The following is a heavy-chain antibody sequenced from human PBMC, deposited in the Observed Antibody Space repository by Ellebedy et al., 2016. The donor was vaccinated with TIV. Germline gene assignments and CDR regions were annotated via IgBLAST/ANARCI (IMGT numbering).Heavy chain of an antibody. D-gene: IGHD6-13*01. V-gene: IGHV3-30*03. Sequence: GGSLRLXXAASGFTLSSDGMHWVRQAPGKGLEWVAVISSDGSKKYYANSVKGRFTISRDNSKNTLSLQMNGLRGEDTAVYYCASRGGIAAGTSYYGMDVWGHGTTVIVSS. CDR1: GFTLSSDG. CDR3: ASRGGIAAGTSYYGMDV. J-gene: IGHJ6*02. CDR2: ISSDGSKK.